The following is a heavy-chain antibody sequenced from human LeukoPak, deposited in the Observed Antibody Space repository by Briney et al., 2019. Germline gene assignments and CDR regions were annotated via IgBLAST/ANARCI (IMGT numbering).Heavy chain of an antibody. V-gene: IGHV1-69*04. Sequence: KVSCKASGGTFSSYAISWVRQAPGQGLEWMGRIIPILGIANYAQKFQGRVTITADKSTSTAYMELSSLRSEDTAVYYCARYSDGGSSDYFDYWGQGTLVTVSS. CDR1: GGTFSSYA. J-gene: IGHJ4*02. CDR2: IIPILGIA. D-gene: IGHD4-23*01. CDR3: ARYSDGGSSDYFDY.